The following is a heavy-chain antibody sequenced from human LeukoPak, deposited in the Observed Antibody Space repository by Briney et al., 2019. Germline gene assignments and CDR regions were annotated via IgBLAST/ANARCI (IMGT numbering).Heavy chain of an antibody. CDR1: GFTFDDYA. CDR3: AKDIKDTGIYYFDS. V-gene: IGHV3-9*01. D-gene: IGHD1-26*01. CDR2: INWNSGSI. J-gene: IGHJ4*02. Sequence: GGSPRLSCAASGFTFDDYAMHWVRQAPGKGLEWVSGINWNSGSIGYADSVKGRFTISRDNAKNSLFLQMNSLRAEDTALYYCAKDIKDTGIYYFDSWGQGTLVTVSS.